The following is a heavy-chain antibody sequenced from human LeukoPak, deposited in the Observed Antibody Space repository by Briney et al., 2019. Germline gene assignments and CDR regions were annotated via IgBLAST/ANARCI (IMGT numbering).Heavy chain of an antibody. CDR3: AELGITMIGGV. CDR2: TSSSDAGT. CDR1: GFALSSYA. Sequence: PGGSLRLSCAASGFALSSYAMSWVRQAPRKGLEWVSATSSSDAGTYHAESVRGRFTISRDNSKNTLYLQMTSLRAEDTAVDYCAELGITMIGGVWGKGTTVTISS. D-gene: IGHD3-10*02. V-gene: IGHV3-23*01. J-gene: IGHJ6*04.